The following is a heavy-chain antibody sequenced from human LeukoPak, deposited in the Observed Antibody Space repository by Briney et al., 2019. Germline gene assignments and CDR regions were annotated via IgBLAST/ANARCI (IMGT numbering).Heavy chain of an antibody. CDR3: AKVAGSYSGYDYPAFDY. CDR2: ISGSGGST. V-gene: IGHV3-23*01. Sequence: GGSLRLSCAASGFTFSSYAMSWVRQAPGKELEWVSAISGSGGSTCYADSVKGRFTISRDNSKNTLYLQMNSLRAEDTAVYYCAKVAGSYSGYDYPAFDYWAREPWSPSPQ. D-gene: IGHD5-12*01. J-gene: IGHJ4*02. CDR1: GFTFSSYA.